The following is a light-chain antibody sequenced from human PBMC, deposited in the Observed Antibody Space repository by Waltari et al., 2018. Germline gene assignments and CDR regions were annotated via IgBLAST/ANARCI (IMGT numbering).Light chain of an antibody. CDR3: CSYAGSYSWV. V-gene: IGLV2-11*01. J-gene: IGLJ3*02. CDR2: DVN. CDR1: SSDVGDYNY. Sequence: QSALTQPRSVSGSPGQSVTISCTGTSSDVGDYNYVSWYQQDPGKAPTLMRYDVNKRPSGVPDRFSGSKSGNTASLTISGLQADDEADYYCCSYAGSYSWVFGGGTKLTVL.